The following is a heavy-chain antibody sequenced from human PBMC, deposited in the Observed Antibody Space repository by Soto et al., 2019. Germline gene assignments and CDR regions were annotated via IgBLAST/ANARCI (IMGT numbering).Heavy chain of an antibody. V-gene: IGHV3-53*02. J-gene: IGHJ4*02. D-gene: IGHD6-6*01. CDR2: IYSGGST. Sequence: EVQLVETGGGLIQPGGSLRLSCAASGFTVSSNYMRWVRQAPGKGLEWVSVIYSGGSTYYADSVKGRFTISRDKSTNTLYLQMSSLRAEDTAVYYCARDSSRVGYSSSSRGFDYWGQGTLVTVSS. CDR3: ARDSSRVGYSSSSRGFDY. CDR1: GFTVSSNY.